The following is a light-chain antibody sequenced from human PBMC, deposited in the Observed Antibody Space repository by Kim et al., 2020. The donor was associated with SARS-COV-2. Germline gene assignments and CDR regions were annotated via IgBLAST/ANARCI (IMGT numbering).Light chain of an antibody. V-gene: IGKV3-15*01. CDR2: GAS. J-gene: IGKJ1*01. CDR3: QQYNNWWT. CDR1: QSVSSD. Sequence: SVSPGERATLSCRASQSVSSDLAWYQQKPGQAPRLLIYGASTRATGIPARFSGSGSGTEFTLTISGLQSEDFAVYYCQQYNNWWTFGQGTKVDIK.